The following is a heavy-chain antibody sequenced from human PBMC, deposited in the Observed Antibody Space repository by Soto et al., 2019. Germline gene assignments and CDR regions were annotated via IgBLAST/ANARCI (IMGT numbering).Heavy chain of an antibody. Sequence: EVQLLESGGGLGQPGGSLRLSCAASGFTFSDYAMSWVRQAPGKGLEWVSSISGSGGSTYYADSVKGRFTISTDISKNTVFLQMNSPRAEDTAVYYCAKEISSMWFTLDYWGQGTLVTVSS. CDR2: ISGSGGST. J-gene: IGHJ4*01. D-gene: IGHD3-3*02. CDR3: AKEISSMWFTLDY. V-gene: IGHV3-23*01. CDR1: GFTFSDYA.